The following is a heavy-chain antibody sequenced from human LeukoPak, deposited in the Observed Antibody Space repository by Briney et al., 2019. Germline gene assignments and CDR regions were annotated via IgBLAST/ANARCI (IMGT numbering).Heavy chain of an antibody. V-gene: IGHV3-74*01. Sequence: GGSLRLSCAASGFTFSNYWMHWVCQVPGRGLVWVSRIYSDGSVTSYADSVKGRFTISRDNSMNTLYLQMNSLRAEDTAVYYCAKVRWGSDNALESWGQGTLVTGSS. CDR3: AKVRWGSDNALES. CDR2: IYSDGSVT. J-gene: IGHJ4*02. CDR1: GFTFSNYW. D-gene: IGHD3-16*01.